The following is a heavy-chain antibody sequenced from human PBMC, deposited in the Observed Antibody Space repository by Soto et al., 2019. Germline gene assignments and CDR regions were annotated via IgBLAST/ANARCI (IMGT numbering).Heavy chain of an antibody. CDR1: GFTFSSYR. CDR2: ISSSSSAI. V-gene: IGHV3-48*02. Sequence: EVQLVESGGGLVQPGGSLRLSCAASGFTFSSYRMNWVHQAPGKGLEWVSYISSSSSAIYYADSVKGRFTISRDNAKNALYLQMNSLRDEDTAVYYCAREGGSLNWFDPWGQGTLVTVSS. D-gene: IGHD1-26*01. J-gene: IGHJ5*02. CDR3: AREGGSLNWFDP.